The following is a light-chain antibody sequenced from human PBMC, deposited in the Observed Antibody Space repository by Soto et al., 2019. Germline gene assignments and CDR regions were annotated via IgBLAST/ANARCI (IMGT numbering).Light chain of an antibody. CDR1: QSVSSN. Sequence: DIVMTQSPATLSVSPGERATLSCRASQSVSSNLAWYQQKPGQAPRLLIYGASTRATGIPARFSGSGSGTEFTLTISSLQSEDFAVYYCQQYNNWTPITFVQGTRLQIK. V-gene: IGKV3-15*01. CDR3: QQYNNWTPIT. J-gene: IGKJ5*01. CDR2: GAS.